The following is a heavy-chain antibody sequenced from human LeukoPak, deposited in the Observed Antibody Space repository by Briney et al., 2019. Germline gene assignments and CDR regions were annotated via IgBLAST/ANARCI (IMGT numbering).Heavy chain of an antibody. CDR2: IKSKTDGGTT. V-gene: IGHV3-15*01. J-gene: IGHJ4*02. D-gene: IGHD3-10*01. Sequence: GGSLRLSCAASGFTFSNAWMSWVRQAPGKGLEWVGRIKSKTDGGTTDYAAPVKGGFTISRDDSKNTLYLQMNSLKTEDTAVYYCTTLAHMVRGVIASFDYWGQGTLVTVSS. CDR3: TTLAHMVRGVIASFDY. CDR1: GFTFSNAW.